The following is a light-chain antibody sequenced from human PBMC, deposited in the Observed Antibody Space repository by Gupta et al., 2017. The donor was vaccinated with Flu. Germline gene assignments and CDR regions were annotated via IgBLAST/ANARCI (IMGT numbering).Light chain of an antibody. V-gene: IGKV1-27*01. CDR1: QGISNY. CDR3: QKYNSVPPT. J-gene: IGKJ1*01. Sequence: DIQMTQSPSSLSASVGDRVTITCRASQGISNYLAWNQQKPGKVPMLLIHAASTLQSGVPSRFSGGGSGTDFTLTINSLQPEDVATYYCQKYNSVPPTFGQGTKVEIK. CDR2: AAS.